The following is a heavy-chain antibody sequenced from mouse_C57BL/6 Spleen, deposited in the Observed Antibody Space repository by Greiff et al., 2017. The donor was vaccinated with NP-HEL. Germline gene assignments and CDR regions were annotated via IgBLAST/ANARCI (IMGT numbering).Heavy chain of an antibody. J-gene: IGHJ2*01. Sequence: DVQLVESGGGLVKPGGSLKLSCAASGFTFSSYTMSWVRQTPEKRLEWVATISGGGGNTYYPDSVKGRFTISRDNAKNTLYLQMSSLRSEDTALYYCARQGYDGYSDYFDYWGQGTTLTVSS. CDR3: ARQGYDGYSDYFDY. D-gene: IGHD2-3*01. V-gene: IGHV5-9*01. CDR1: GFTFSSYT. CDR2: ISGGGGNT.